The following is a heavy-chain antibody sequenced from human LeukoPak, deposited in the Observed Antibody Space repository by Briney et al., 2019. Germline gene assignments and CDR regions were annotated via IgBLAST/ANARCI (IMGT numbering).Heavy chain of an antibody. CDR2: IRYDGSNK. Sequence: GGSLRLSCAASGFTFSSYGMHWVRQAPGKGLEWVAFIRYDGSNKYYADSVKGRFTISRDNSKNTLYLQMNSLRAEDTAVYYCARDFNTGDTAMVSPSGYWGQGTLVTVSS. CDR1: GFTFSSYG. CDR3: ARDFNTGDTAMVSPSGY. D-gene: IGHD5-18*01. J-gene: IGHJ4*02. V-gene: IGHV3-30*02.